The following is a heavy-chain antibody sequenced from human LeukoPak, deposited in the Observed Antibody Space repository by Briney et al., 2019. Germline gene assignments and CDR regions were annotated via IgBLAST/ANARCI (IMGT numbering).Heavy chain of an antibody. CDR2: IYSGGTT. CDR1: GFTVSTNC. V-gene: IGHV3-53*04. Sequence: GGSLRLSCAASGFTVSTNCMTWVRQAPGKGLEWVSTIYSGGTTYYADSVMGRFTISRHNSRNTLYLQMNSLRAEDTAVYYCARVDTVMAYYFDLWGQGTLVTVSS. D-gene: IGHD5-18*01. CDR3: ARVDTVMAYYFDL. J-gene: IGHJ4*02.